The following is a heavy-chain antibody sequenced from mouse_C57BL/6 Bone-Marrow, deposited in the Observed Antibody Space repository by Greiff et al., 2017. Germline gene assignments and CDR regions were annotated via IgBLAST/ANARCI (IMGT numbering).Heavy chain of an antibody. D-gene: IGHD2-5*01. CDR2: ISNGGGST. CDR3: ARRNSNYGYAMDY. V-gene: IGHV5-12*01. CDR1: GFTFSDYY. J-gene: IGHJ4*01. Sequence: EVQVVESGGGLVQPGGSLKLSCAASGFTFSDYYMYWVRQTPEKRLEWVAYISNGGGSTYYPDTVKGRFTISRDNAKNTLYLQMSRLKSEDTAMYYWARRNSNYGYAMDYWGQGTSVTVSS.